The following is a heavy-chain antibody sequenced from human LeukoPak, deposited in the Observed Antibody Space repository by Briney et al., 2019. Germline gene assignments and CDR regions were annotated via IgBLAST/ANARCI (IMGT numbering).Heavy chain of an antibody. D-gene: IGHD3/OR15-3a*01. CDR2: IDWDDDK. CDR3: ARGLAHRGGFDY. Sequence: SGPALVKPTQTLTLTCTFSGFSLSTNEMYVSWIRQPQGKALEWLARIDWDDDKYYSTSLKTRLTISQDTSKNQVVLTLTNMDPVDTATYYCARGLAHRGGFDYWGQGTLVTVSS. CDR1: GFSLSTNEMY. J-gene: IGHJ4*02. V-gene: IGHV2-70*11.